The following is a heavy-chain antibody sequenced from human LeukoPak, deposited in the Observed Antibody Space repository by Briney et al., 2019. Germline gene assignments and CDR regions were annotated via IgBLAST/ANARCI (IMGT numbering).Heavy chain of an antibody. CDR3: ARDSPQDYDSWSGYPSHYYYGMDV. Sequence: PGASVKVSCKASGYTFTSYAMHWVRQAPGQRLEWMGWINAGNGNTKYSQKFQGRVTITRDTSASTAYMELSSLRSEDTAVYYCARDSPQDYDSWSGYPSHYYYGMDVWGQGTTVTVSS. J-gene: IGHJ6*02. CDR2: INAGNGNT. V-gene: IGHV1-3*01. D-gene: IGHD3-3*01. CDR1: GYTFTSYA.